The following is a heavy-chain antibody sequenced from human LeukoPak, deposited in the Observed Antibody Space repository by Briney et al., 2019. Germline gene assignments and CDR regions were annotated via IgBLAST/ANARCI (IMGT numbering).Heavy chain of an antibody. D-gene: IGHD4-17*01. CDR2: INSDGSST. Sequence: GGSLRLSCAASGFTLSSYWMHWVRQAPGKGLVWVSRINSDGSSTSYADSVKGRFTISRDNAKNTLYLQMNSLRAEDTAVYYCAREGYYGDYGGFDYWGQGTLVTASS. V-gene: IGHV3-74*01. J-gene: IGHJ4*02. CDR1: GFTLSSYW. CDR3: AREGYYGDYGGFDY.